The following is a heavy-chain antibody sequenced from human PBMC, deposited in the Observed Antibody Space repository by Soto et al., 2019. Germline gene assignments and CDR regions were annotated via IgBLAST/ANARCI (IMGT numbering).Heavy chain of an antibody. V-gene: IGHV3-66*01. CDR3: ARNTITMIRY. CDR1: GFTVSSNY. J-gene: IGHJ4*02. D-gene: IGHD3-22*01. CDR2: IYSGGST. Sequence: RLSCAASGFTVSSNYMSWVRQAPGKGLEWVSVIYSGGSTYYADSVKGRFTISRDNSKNTLYLQMNSLRAEDTAVYYCARNTITMIRYWGQGTLVTVSS.